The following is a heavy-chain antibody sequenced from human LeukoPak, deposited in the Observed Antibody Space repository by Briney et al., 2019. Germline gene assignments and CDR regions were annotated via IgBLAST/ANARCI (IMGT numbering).Heavy chain of an antibody. Sequence: GGSLRLSCVASGFSVSNYEINWVRQAPGKGLEWVAFIRYDGSNKYYADSVKGRFTISRDNSENTLYLQMNSLRAEDTAVYYCAKDDAGREVYCSGGSCYEVSGYYYMDVWGKGTTVTISS. CDR1: GFSVSNYE. CDR2: IRYDGSNK. V-gene: IGHV3-30*02. D-gene: IGHD2-15*01. CDR3: AKDDAGREVYCSGGSCYEVSGYYYMDV. J-gene: IGHJ6*03.